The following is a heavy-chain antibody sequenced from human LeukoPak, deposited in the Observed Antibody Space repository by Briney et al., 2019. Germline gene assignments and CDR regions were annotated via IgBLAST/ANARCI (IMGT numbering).Heavy chain of an antibody. V-gene: IGHV1-69*13. D-gene: IGHD3-16*01. CDR2: IIPIFGTA. Sequence: SVKVSCKASGGTFSSYAIGWVRQAPGQGLEWMGGIIPIFGTANYAQKFQGRVTITADESTSTAYMELSSLRSEDTAVYYCARASLTSDSPPHYYYYGMDVWGQGTTVTVSS. CDR1: GGTFSSYA. J-gene: IGHJ6*02. CDR3: ARASLTSDSPPHYYYYGMDV.